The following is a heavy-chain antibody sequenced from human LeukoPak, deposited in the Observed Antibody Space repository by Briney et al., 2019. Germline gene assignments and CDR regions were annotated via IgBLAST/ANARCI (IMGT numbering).Heavy chain of an antibody. CDR3: ARLASGLRYFDWLLSPGWFDP. D-gene: IGHD3-9*01. J-gene: IGHJ5*02. Sequence: ASVKVSCKASGYTFTSYGISWVRQAPGQGLEWMGWISAYNGNTNYAQKLQGRVTMTTDTSTSTAYMELRSLRSDATAVYYCARLASGLRYFDWLLSPGWFDPWGQGTLVTVSS. V-gene: IGHV1-18*01. CDR1: GYTFTSYG. CDR2: ISAYNGNT.